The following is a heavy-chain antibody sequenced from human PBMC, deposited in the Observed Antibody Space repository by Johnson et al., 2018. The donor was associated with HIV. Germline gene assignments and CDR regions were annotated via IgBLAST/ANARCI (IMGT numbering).Heavy chain of an antibody. CDR1: GFTFSSYV. D-gene: IGHD6-6*01. Sequence: QVQLVESGGGVVQPGRSLRLSCAASGFTFSSYVMHWVRQAPGKGLEWVAVISYDGSNKYYADSVKGRFTISRDNSKNTLYLQMNSLRAEDTAVYYCAKVLYSSSSDAFDIWGQGTMVTVSS. V-gene: IGHV3-30-3*01. J-gene: IGHJ3*02. CDR3: AKVLYSSSSDAFDI. CDR2: ISYDGSNK.